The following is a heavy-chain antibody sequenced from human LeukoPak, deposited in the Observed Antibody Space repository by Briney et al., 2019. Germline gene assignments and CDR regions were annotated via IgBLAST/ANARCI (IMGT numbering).Heavy chain of an antibody. J-gene: IGHJ4*02. Sequence: GGSLRLSCGASGFTFSSYGMHWVRQAPGEGLEWVAVIWFDGSNKFYTDSVKGRFTISRDNSKNTLYLLMNSLRAEDTAVYYCARDTESSAPLFDYWGQGTLVTVSS. CDR1: GFTFSSYG. V-gene: IGHV3-33*01. CDR2: IWFDGSNK. CDR3: ARDTESSAPLFDY. D-gene: IGHD3-22*01.